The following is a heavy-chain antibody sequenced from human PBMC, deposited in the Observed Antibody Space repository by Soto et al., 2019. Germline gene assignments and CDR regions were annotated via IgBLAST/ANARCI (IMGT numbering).Heavy chain of an antibody. D-gene: IGHD4-17*01. Sequence: QVQLVESGGGEVQPGRSLTISCAASGFTFSTYGMHWVRQTPGKGLEWVAVISYDGTNKFYSDSVKGRFTISRDNFKNPLTLQMNSLRADDTAVYSCAKDLQSYGDYDYYCYGMDVWGLGTRGTVSS. J-gene: IGHJ6*02. CDR3: AKDLQSYGDYDYYCYGMDV. CDR2: ISYDGTNK. V-gene: IGHV3-30*18. CDR1: GFTFSTYG.